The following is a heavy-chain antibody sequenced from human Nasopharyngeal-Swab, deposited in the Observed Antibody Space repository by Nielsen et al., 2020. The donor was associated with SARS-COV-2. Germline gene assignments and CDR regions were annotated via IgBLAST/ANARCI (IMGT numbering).Heavy chain of an antibody. CDR1: GYSFTSYW. J-gene: IGHJ4*02. CDR3: ARPYSSGWLQPGAFDY. CDR2: IYPGDYDT. D-gene: IGHD6-19*01. V-gene: IGHV5-51*01. Sequence: GESLKISCKGSGYSFTSYWIGWVRQTPGKGLEWMGIIYPGDYDTRYSPSFPGQVTISTDKSISTAYLQWSSLKASDAAMYYCARPYSSGWLQPGAFDYWGQGTLVTVSS.